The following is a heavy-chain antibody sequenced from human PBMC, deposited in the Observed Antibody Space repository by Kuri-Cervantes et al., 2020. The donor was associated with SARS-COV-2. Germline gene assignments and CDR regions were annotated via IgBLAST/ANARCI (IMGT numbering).Heavy chain of an antibody. CDR1: GGSFSGYY. D-gene: IGHD3-22*01. V-gene: IGHV4-34*01. J-gene: IGHJ4*02. CDR2: INHSGGT. CDR3: ARGLNPTPTYDSSGYPIDY. Sequence: SQTLSLTCAVCGGSFSGYYWSWIRQPPGKGLEWVGEINHSGGTNYNPSLKSRVNISVEPSKDQSSLKLSSVTAADTAVYYCARGLNPTPTYDSSGYPIDYWGKGTRVTVSS.